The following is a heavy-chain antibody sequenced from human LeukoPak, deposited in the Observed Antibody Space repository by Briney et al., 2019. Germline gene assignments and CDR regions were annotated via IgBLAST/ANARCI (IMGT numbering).Heavy chain of an antibody. Sequence: ASVKVSCKASGYTFTGYYMHWVRQAPGQGLEWMGWINPNSGGTNYAQKFQGRVTMTRDMSTSTVYMELSSLRSEDTAVYYCARDLGYSRTNWFDPWGQGTLVTVSS. CDR1: GYTFTGYY. CDR3: ARDLGYSRTNWFDP. D-gene: IGHD6-13*01. V-gene: IGHV1-2*02. J-gene: IGHJ5*02. CDR2: INPNSGGT.